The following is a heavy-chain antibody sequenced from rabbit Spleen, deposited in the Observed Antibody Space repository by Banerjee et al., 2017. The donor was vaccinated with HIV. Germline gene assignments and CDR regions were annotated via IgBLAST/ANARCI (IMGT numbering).Heavy chain of an antibody. Sequence: QEQLEESGGRLVQPGGSLTLSCKAFGFTISGYWMNWVRQAPGKGLEWIGCIGTTDGTYAYYANWAKGRFTITRSTSLNTVTLQLTILTAADTATYFCVRCGGRDNYWLTRLNLWGPGTLVTVS. CDR1: GFTISGYW. J-gene: IGHJ3*01. CDR2: IGTTDGTYA. V-gene: IGHV1S47*01. D-gene: IGHD4-2*01. CDR3: VRCGGRDNYWLTRLNL.